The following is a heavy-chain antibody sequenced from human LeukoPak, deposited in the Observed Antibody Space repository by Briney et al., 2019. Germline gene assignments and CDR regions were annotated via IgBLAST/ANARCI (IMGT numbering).Heavy chain of an antibody. Sequence: SETLSLTCTVSGGSISSSSYYWGWIRQPPGKGLEWIGSIYYSRSTYYNPSLKSRVTISVDTSSNQFSLKLSSVTAADTAVYYCARCGYYDFWSGYNPATFDYWGQGTLVTVSS. CDR1: GGSISSSSYY. V-gene: IGHV4-39*01. CDR3: ARCGYYDFWSGYNPATFDY. D-gene: IGHD3-3*01. CDR2: IYYSRST. J-gene: IGHJ4*02.